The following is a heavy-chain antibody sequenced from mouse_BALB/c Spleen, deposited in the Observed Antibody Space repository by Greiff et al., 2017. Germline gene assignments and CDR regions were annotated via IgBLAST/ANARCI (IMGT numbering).Heavy chain of an antibody. V-gene: IGHV1S127*01. CDR3: TTGGWYFDY. CDR2: IDPSDSYT. Sequence: QVQLQQPGAELVKPGASVKMSCKASGYTFTSYWMHWVKQRPGQGLEWIGVIDPSDSYTSYNQKFKGKATLTVDTSSSTAYMQLSSLTSEDSAVYYCTTGGWYFDYWGQGTTLTVSS. J-gene: IGHJ2*01. D-gene: IGHD2-3*01. CDR1: GYTFTSYW.